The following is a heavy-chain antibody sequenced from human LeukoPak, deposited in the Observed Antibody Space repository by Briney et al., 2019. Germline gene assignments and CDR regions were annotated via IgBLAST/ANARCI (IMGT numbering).Heavy chain of an antibody. J-gene: IGHJ4*02. V-gene: IGHV3-7*01. CDR3: AREGGICSYGYRRFDY. CDR2: IKEDGSDK. D-gene: IGHD5-18*01. CDR1: GFSFSSYW. Sequence: PGGSLRLSCAASGFSFSSYWMSWVRQAPGKGLEWVANIKEDGSDKYYVDSVKGRFTISRDNAKNSLYLQMNSLRAEDTAVYYCAREGGICSYGYRRFDYWGQGTLVTVSS.